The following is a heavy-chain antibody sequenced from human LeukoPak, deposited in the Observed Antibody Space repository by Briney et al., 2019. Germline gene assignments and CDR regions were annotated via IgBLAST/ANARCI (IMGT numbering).Heavy chain of an antibody. J-gene: IGHJ4*02. D-gene: IGHD7-27*01. Sequence: GGSLRLSCAASGFTFSSYGMHWVRQAPGKGLEWVALISYDGSEKHYTDSVKGRFTISRDNSKNTLYLQMNSLRVEDTAVFYCARGVSFWGYYFDFWGQGTLVTVSS. CDR3: ARGVSFWGYYFDF. CDR1: GFTFSSYG. CDR2: ISYDGSEK. V-gene: IGHV3-30*19.